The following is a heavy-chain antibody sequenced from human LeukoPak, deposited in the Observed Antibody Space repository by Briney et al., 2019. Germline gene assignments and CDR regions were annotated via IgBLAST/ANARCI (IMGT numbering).Heavy chain of an antibody. D-gene: IGHD6-13*01. CDR3: ARDHSSSWYYYYYYMDV. J-gene: IGHJ6*03. CDR2: INHSGST. V-gene: IGHV4-34*01. Sequence: PSETLSLTCAVYGGSFSGYYWSWIRQPPGKGLEWIGEINHSGSTNYNPSLKSRVTISVDTSKNQFSLKLSSVTAADTAVYYCARDHSSSWYYYYYYMDVWGKGTTVTVSS. CDR1: GGSFSGYY.